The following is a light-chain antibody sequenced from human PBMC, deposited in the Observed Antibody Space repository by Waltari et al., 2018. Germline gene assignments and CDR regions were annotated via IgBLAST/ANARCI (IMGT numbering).Light chain of an antibody. V-gene: IGKV1-39*01. Sequence: IQMTQSPSSLSASVGDRVTITCRASQSISTSLNWYQQIPGKAPKLLFYVASTLQGGVPSRFSGSGSGTDFSLTISSLQPEDFATYYCQQSYTTAYTFGQGTKLEIK. J-gene: IGKJ2*01. CDR3: QQSYTTAYT. CDR2: VAS. CDR1: QSISTS.